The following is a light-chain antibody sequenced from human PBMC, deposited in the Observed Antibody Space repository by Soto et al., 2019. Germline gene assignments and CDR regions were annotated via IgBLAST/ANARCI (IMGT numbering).Light chain of an antibody. CDR3: QQYSSSPPT. CDR1: QSVSSSY. Sequence: EIVLTQSPGTLSLSPGERATLSCRASQSVSSSYLAWYQQKPGQAPRLLIYDASNRATGIPARFSGSGSGTDFTLTISRLEPEDFAVYYCQQYSSSPPTFGQGTKVDIK. J-gene: IGKJ1*01. CDR2: DAS. V-gene: IGKV3-20*01.